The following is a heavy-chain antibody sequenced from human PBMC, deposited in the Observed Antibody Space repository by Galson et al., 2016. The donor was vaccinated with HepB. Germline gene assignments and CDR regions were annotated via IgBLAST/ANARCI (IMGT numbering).Heavy chain of an antibody. CDR3: ARIPHLISDNYSCYAMDV. Sequence: PALVKPTQTLTLTCTLSGFSLSTDGMCVGWIRQPPGKALEWLALIEWDDNKYYRTSLKTRLTISTGTSKNQVVLKMTNMDPADTATYFCARIPHLISDNYSCYAMDVWGRGTTITVSS. J-gene: IGHJ6*02. D-gene: IGHD5-24*01. V-gene: IGHV2-70*01. CDR1: GFSLSTDGMC. CDR2: IEWDDNK.